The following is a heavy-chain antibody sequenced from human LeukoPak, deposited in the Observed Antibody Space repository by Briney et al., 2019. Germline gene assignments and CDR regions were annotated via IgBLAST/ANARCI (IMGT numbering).Heavy chain of an antibody. CDR2: VDHTGST. Sequence: SETLSLTCAVYGGSFSGYYWTWLRQPPGKGLEWIGYVDHTGSTNFNPSLNGRVSISRDTTKNLFSLRLRSVTAADTAVYFCARGRVSSSTWYSTYYYYFYMDVWGKGTTVTVSS. J-gene: IGHJ6*03. CDR1: GGSFSGYY. CDR3: ARGRVSSSTWYSTYYYYFYMDV. D-gene: IGHD1-1*01. V-gene: IGHV4-59*01.